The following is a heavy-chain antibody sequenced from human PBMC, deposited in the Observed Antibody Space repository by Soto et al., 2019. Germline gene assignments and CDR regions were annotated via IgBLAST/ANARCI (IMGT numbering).Heavy chain of an antibody. D-gene: IGHD3-22*01. V-gene: IGHV1-46*01. CDR2: INPSGGST. Sequence: QVQLVQSGAEVKKPGASVKVSCKASGYTFTSYYMHWVRQAPGQGLEWMGIINPSGGSTSYAQKLQGRVNMTRDTSTSTVYMELSSLRSDDTAVYYCARGPALVVITTGTFDYWGQGTLVTVSS. CDR1: GYTFTSYY. CDR3: ARGPALVVITTGTFDY. J-gene: IGHJ4*02.